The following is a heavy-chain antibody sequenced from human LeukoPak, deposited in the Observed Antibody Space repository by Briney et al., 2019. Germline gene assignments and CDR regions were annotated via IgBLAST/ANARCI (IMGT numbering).Heavy chain of an antibody. D-gene: IGHD5-18*01. CDR2: INHSGST. CDR3: ARVTGYSYGSPYFDY. CDR1: GVSTSNYY. V-gene: IGHV4-34*01. J-gene: IGHJ4*02. Sequence: SETLSLTCTVSGVSTSNYYWSWIRQPPGKGLEWIGEINHSGSTNYNPSLKSRVTISVDTSKNQFSLKLSSVTAADTAVYYCARVTGYSYGSPYFDYWGQGTLVTVSS.